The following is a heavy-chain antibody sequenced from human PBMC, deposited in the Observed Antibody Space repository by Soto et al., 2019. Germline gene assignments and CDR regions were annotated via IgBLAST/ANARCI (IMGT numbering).Heavy chain of an antibody. Sequence: ASVKVSCKASGYTFTGYYMHWVRQAPGQGLEWMGWINPNSGGTNYAQKFQGWVTMTRDTSISTAYMELSRLRSDDTAVYYCARTLGYSSSSISENWFDPWGQG. CDR2: INPNSGGT. CDR3: ARTLGYSSSSISENWFDP. V-gene: IGHV1-2*04. J-gene: IGHJ5*02. CDR1: GYTFTGYY. D-gene: IGHD6-6*01.